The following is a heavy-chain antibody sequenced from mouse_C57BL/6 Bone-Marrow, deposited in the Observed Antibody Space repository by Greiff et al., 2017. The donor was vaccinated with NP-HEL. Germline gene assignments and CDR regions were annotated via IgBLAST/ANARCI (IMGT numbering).Heavy chain of an antibody. Sequence: QVQLQQPGAELVKPGASVKMSCKASGYTFTSYWITWVKQRPGQGLEWIGDIYPGSGSTNYNGKFKSKATLTVDKSSSTAYMQLSSLTSEDSAVYYCARNYYGSSRYFDVWGTGTTVTVAS. CDR3: ARNYYGSSRYFDV. D-gene: IGHD1-1*01. V-gene: IGHV1-55*01. CDR2: IYPGSGST. J-gene: IGHJ1*03. CDR1: GYTFTSYW.